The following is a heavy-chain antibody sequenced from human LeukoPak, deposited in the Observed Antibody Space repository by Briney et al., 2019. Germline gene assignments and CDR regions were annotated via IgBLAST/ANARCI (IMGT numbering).Heavy chain of an antibody. CDR2: ISYDGSNK. V-gene: IGHV3-30*04. CDR3: ARGVDTAMVKPFDY. D-gene: IGHD5-18*01. Sequence: PGGSLRLSCAASVFTFRRYAMQGVRQAPGKGLEGVAVISYDGSNKHYADSVKGRFTISRDNSKNTLYLQMNSLRAEDTAVYYCARGVDTAMVKPFDYWGQGTLVTVSS. J-gene: IGHJ4*02. CDR1: VFTFRRYA.